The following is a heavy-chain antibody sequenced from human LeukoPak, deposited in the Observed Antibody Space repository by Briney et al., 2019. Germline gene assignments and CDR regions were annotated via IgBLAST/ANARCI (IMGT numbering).Heavy chain of an antibody. D-gene: IGHD6-6*01. CDR3: ARGVPHARSSGYFDY. CDR1: GDSISNYY. J-gene: IGHJ4*02. CDR2: VHDSGNT. V-gene: IGHV4-59*01. Sequence: SETLSLTCSVPGDSISNYYWSWIRQPPGKGLQWIGHVHDSGNTNYNPSLKSRVTISVDTSKNQFSLKLTSVTAADTAVYYCARGVPHARSSGYFDYWGQGTLVTVSS.